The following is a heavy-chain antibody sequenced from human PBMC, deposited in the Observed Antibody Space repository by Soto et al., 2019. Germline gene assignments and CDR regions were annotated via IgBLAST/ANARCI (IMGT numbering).Heavy chain of an antibody. J-gene: IGHJ4*01. D-gene: IGHD3-10*01. CDR1: GFPSSTYGFSTYA. Sequence: GGSLRLSCLASGFPSSTYGFSTYAMTWVRQPPGKGLEWVSVITGSGGHSYYADSVKGRFTISRDNSRNTLFLQTDSLRADDTAVYFCAKGTSSEFLLSFDDWGHGTLVTVSS. V-gene: IGHV3-23*01. CDR3: AKGTSSEFLLSFDD. CDR2: ITGSGGHS.